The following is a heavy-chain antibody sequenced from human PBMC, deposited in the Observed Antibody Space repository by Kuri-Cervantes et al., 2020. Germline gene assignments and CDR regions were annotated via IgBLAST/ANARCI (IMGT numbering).Heavy chain of an antibody. Sequence: ETLSLTCAASGFTFSNYAMSWVRQAPGEGLEWVSGITGSGGSTYYANSVKGRFTISRDKSKNTLYLQMNSLRAEDTALYHCARVGNVWDAFDIWGQGTMVTVSS. V-gene: IGHV3-23*01. D-gene: IGHD2-8*01. CDR1: GFTFSNYA. CDR3: ARVGNVWDAFDI. CDR2: ITGSGGST. J-gene: IGHJ3*02.